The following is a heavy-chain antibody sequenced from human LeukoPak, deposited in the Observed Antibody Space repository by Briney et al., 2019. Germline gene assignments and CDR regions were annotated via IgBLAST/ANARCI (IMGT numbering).Heavy chain of an antibody. D-gene: IGHD2-2*01. J-gene: IGHJ5*02. CDR3: ARGYCSSTGCYHQSWFDP. CDR1: GYTFTSYY. CDR2: INPSGGST. Sequence: ASVKVSCKASGYTFTSYYMHWVRQAPGQGLEWMGIINPSGGSTSYAQKFQGRVTMTRDMSTSTVYMELSSLRSEDTAVYYCARGYCSSTGCYHQSWFDPWGQGTLVTVSS. V-gene: IGHV1-46*01.